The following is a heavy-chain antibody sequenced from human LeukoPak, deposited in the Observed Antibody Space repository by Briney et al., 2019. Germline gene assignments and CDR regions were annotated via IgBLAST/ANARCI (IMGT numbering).Heavy chain of an antibody. V-gene: IGHV3-30-3*01. J-gene: IGHJ4*02. D-gene: IGHD3-3*01. CDR1: GFTFSTYA. CDR2: ISYDVNNK. CDR3: ARGSYYDFWSGLDY. Sequence: GGSLRLSCAASGFTFSTYAMHWVRQAPGKGLEWVAVISYDVNNKYYADSVKGRFTISRDNSKNTLYLQMNSLRPEDTAVYYCARGSYYDFWSGLDYWGQGTLVTVSS.